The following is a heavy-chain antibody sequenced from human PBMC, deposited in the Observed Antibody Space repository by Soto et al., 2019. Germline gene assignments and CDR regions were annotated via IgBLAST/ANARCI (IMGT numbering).Heavy chain of an antibody. Sequence: PGGSLRLSCAASGFTFSSYGMHWVRQAPGKGLEWVAVISYDGSNKYYADSVKGRFTISRDNSKNTLYLQMNSLRAEDTAVYYCAKDPRDYGDLPYYYYYYMDVWGKGTTVTVSS. V-gene: IGHV3-30*18. CDR1: GFTFSSYG. CDR2: ISYDGSNK. CDR3: AKDPRDYGDLPYYYYYYMDV. D-gene: IGHD4-17*01. J-gene: IGHJ6*03.